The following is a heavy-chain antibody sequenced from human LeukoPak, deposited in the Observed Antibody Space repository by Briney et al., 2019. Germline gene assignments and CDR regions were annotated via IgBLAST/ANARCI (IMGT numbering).Heavy chain of an antibody. CDR3: ARDGRGASGYYGMDV. CDR1: GYTFTGYY. Sequence: ASVKVSCKASGYTFTGYYMHWVRQAPGQRLEWMGWINAGNGNTKYSQKFQGRVTITRDTSASTAYMELSSLRSEDTAVYYCARDGRGASGYYGMDVWGQGTTVTVSS. D-gene: IGHD3-10*01. J-gene: IGHJ6*02. CDR2: INAGNGNT. V-gene: IGHV1-3*01.